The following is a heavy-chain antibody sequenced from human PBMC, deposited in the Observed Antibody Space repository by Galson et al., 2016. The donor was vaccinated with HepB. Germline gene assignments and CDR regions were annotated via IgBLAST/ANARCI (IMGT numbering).Heavy chain of an antibody. CDR2: ILYDGSNK. D-gene: IGHD6-6*01. CDR3: ARGLEYSSSPTGQFDY. J-gene: IGHJ4*02. Sequence: SLRLSCAASGFTFSRNGMHWVRLAPGKGLEWVAVILYDGSNKYYADSVKGRFTISRDNSKKMLYLQMNSLRAEDTAVYYCARGLEYSSSPTGQFDYWGQGTLVTVSS. V-gene: IGHV3-33*05. CDR1: GFTFSRNG.